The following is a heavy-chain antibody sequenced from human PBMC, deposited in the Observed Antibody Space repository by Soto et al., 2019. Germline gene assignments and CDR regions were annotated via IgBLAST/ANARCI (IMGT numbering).Heavy chain of an antibody. D-gene: IGHD6-19*01. J-gene: IGHJ4*01. CDR2: IYPGDSDT. Sequence: GESLKISCKGSGYSFTSYWIGWVRQMPGKGLEWMGIIYPGDSDTRYSPSFQGQVAFSADKSISTAYLQWSGLKASDTAIYHCARRLSTGWFFDFWGHGTLVTFSS. CDR1: GYSFTSYW. CDR3: ARRLSTGWFFDF. V-gene: IGHV5-51*01.